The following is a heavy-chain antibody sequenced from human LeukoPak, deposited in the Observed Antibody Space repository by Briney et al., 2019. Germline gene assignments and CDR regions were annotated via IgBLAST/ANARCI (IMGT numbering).Heavy chain of an antibody. V-gene: IGHV1-18*01. Sequence: ASVKVSCKASGYTFTNYGLSWVRQAPGQGLEWMGWISGYNGNTKYVQKLQGRVTMTRDTSISTAYMELSRLRSDDTAVYYCAREGQGDSSGYTWFDPWGQGTLVTVSS. J-gene: IGHJ5*02. CDR3: AREGQGDSSGYTWFDP. D-gene: IGHD3-22*01. CDR1: GYTFTNYG. CDR2: ISGYNGNT.